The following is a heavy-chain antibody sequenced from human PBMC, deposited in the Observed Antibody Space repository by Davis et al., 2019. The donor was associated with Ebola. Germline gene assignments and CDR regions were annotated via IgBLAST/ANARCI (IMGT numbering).Heavy chain of an antibody. V-gene: IGHV3-48*04. CDR3: AREAYYYDSSGYYSYYFDY. CDR1: GFTYTSNA. Sequence: PGGSLRLSCVASGFTYTSNAMAWVRQAPGKGLEWVSYISSSGSTIYYADSVKGRFTISRDNAKNSLYLQMNSLRAEDTAVYYCAREAYYYDSSGYYSYYFDYWGQGTLVTVSS. J-gene: IGHJ4*02. D-gene: IGHD3-22*01. CDR2: ISSSGSTI.